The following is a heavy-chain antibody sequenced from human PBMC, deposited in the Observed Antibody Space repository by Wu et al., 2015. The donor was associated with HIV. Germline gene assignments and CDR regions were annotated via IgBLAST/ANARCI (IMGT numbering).Heavy chain of an antibody. V-gene: IGHV1-69*13. D-gene: IGHD5/OR15-5a*01. CDR3: ARGSILQMSTASYYFYVMDV. CDR2: IIPISGTA. CDR1: GGTFRNHV. J-gene: IGHJ6*02. Sequence: QVQLVQSGAEVKKPGSSVKVSCKASGGTFRNHVISWVRQAPGQGLGWMGRIIPISGTANYEQRFQGRVTITADKPTNTAYMELSSLRSDDTAVYYCARGSILQMSTASYYFYVMDVWGRGTTVTVSS.